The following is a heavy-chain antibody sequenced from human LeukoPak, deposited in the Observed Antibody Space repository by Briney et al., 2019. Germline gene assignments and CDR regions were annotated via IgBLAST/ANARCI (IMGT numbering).Heavy chain of an antibody. CDR3: ARDPPRITMVRGVRVSY. J-gene: IGHJ4*02. D-gene: IGHD3-10*01. Sequence: PSETLSLTCTVSGGSTSSSSYYWGWIRQPPGKGLEWIGSIYYSGSTYYNPSLKSRVTISVDTSKNQFSLKLSSVTAADTAVYYCARDPPRITMVRGVRVSYWGQGTLVTVSS. CDR1: GGSTSSSSYY. V-gene: IGHV4-39*07. CDR2: IYYSGST.